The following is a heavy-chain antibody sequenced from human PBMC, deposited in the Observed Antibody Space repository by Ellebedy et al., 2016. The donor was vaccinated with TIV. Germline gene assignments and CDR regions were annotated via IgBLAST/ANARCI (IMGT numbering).Heavy chain of an antibody. CDR3: ARERNGNVGGGYGMDV. CDR1: GFTFSDYA. J-gene: IGHJ6*02. D-gene: IGHD1-1*01. CDR2: TRGSGMTR. V-gene: IGHV3-48*03. Sequence: GGSLRLSCTASGFTFSDYAMNWVRQAQGKGLGWVSYTRGSGMTRFYPDSVEGRFTISRDNAKNSIYLQMNSLTAEDSAVYYCARERNGNVGGGYGMDVWGQGTTVTVSS.